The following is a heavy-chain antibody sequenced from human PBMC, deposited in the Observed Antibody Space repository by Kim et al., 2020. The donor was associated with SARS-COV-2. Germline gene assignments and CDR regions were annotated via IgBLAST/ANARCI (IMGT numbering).Heavy chain of an antibody. D-gene: IGHD3-3*01. J-gene: IGHJ4*02. CDR1: GGSISSSSYY. Sequence: SETLSLTCTVSGGSISSSSYYWGWIRQPPGKGLEWIGSIYYSGSTYYNPSLKSRVTISVDTSKNQFSLKLSSVTAADTAVYYCARHRKDFWSGYPGYFDYWGQGTLVTVSS. CDR3: ARHRKDFWSGYPGYFDY. CDR2: IYYSGST. V-gene: IGHV4-39*01.